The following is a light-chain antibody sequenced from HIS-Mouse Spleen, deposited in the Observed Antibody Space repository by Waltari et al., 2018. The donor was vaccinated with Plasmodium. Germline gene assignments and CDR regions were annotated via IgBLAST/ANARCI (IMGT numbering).Light chain of an antibody. CDR3: GTWDSSLSAGVV. Sequence: QSVLTQPPSVSAAPGQKVTISCSGSSSNLGNNYVTWYQQLPGTAPQLLIYDNNKRPSGIPDRFSGSKSGTSATLGITGLQTGDEADYYCGTWDSSLSAGVVFGGGTKLTVL. CDR1: SSNLGNNY. V-gene: IGLV1-51*01. CDR2: DNN. J-gene: IGLJ2*01.